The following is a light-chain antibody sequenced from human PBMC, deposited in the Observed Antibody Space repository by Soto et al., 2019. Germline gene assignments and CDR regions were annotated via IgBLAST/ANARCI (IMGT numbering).Light chain of an antibody. Sequence: DIQMTQSPSTLSASVGDRVTITCRASQSISSWLAWYQQKPGKAPKLLIYKASSLESGVPSRFSGSGSGTEFTLTISSLQPDDFATYYCHQYNSWGTFGQGAKVEIK. CDR2: KAS. J-gene: IGKJ1*01. CDR1: QSISSW. CDR3: HQYNSWGT. V-gene: IGKV1-5*03.